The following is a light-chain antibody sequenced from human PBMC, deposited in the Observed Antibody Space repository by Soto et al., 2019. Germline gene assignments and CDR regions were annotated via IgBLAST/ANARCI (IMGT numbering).Light chain of an antibody. CDR2: GAS. CDR1: QSVSTN. J-gene: IGKJ2*01. Sequence: EIVMTQSPATLSVSPGERATLSCRASQSVSTNLAWYQQKPGQAPRLLIYGASIRATGIPARVSGSGSGTEFTLTISSLQSEDFAVYYCQQYNNWLNTFGQGTRLEIK. CDR3: QQYNNWLNT. V-gene: IGKV3-15*01.